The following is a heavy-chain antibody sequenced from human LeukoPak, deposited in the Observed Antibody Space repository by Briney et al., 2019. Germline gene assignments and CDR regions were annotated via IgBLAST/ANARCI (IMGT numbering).Heavy chain of an antibody. D-gene: IGHD3-22*01. CDR2: ISAYNGNT. V-gene: IGHV1-18*01. J-gene: IGHJ3*02. Sequence: ASVKVSCKASGYTFTSYGISWVRQAPGQGLEWMGWISAYNGNTNYAQKLQGRVTMTTDTSTSTAYMELRSLRSDDTAVYYCARGPRSMIGVVKRAFDIWGQGTMVTVSS. CDR1: GYTFTSYG. CDR3: ARGPRSMIGVVKRAFDI.